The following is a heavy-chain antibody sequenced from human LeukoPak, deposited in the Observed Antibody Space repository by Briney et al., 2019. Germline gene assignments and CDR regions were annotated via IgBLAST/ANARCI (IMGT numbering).Heavy chain of an antibody. CDR2: LYWNNDK. CDR3: AYSLEVDYCGGDCYNAYYLYY. D-gene: IGHD2-21*01. CDR1: GFSLSTSGVG. J-gene: IGHJ4*03. Sequence: SGPTLANPTQTLTLTCTFSGFSLSTSGVGVCWIRQPPGKALEWLALLYWNNDKRYSPSLKSRLTITKDTSKNQVVLTMTNMDPVDTATYYCAYSLEVDYCGGDCYNAYYLYYWGKGTMLTVSS. V-gene: IGHV2-5*01.